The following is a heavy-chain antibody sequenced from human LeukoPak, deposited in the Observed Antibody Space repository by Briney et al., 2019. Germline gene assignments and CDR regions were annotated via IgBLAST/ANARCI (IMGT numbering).Heavy chain of an antibody. CDR1: GFTFDDYA. Sequence: GGSPRLSCAASGFTFDDYAMHWVRQAPGKGLEWVSGISWNSGSIGYADSVKGRFTISRDNAKNSLYLQMNSLRAEDTALYYCAKDIGDYWGQGTLVTVSS. CDR2: ISWNSGSI. CDR3: AKDIGDY. J-gene: IGHJ4*02. V-gene: IGHV3-9*01.